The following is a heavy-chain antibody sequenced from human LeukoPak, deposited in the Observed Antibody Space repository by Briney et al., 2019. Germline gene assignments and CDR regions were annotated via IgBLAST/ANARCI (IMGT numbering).Heavy chain of an antibody. CDR1: GDSISNFY. CDR2: IDYSGST. D-gene: IGHD2-2*01. V-gene: IGHV4-59*01. Sequence: SETLSLTCSVSGDSISNFYWSWIRQPPGKGLEWIGYIDYSGSTNYNPSLKSRVTISVDTSKNQFSLKLSSVTAADTAVYYCARGATYCSSTSCPRVYYYYYYMDVWGKGTTVTVSS. CDR3: ARGATYCSSTSCPRVYYYYYYMDV. J-gene: IGHJ6*03.